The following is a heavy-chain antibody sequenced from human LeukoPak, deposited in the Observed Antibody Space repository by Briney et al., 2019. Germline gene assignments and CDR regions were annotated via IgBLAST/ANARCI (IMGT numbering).Heavy chain of an antibody. CDR2: VSYDGTNK. Sequence: QVQLVESGGGVVQPGRSLRLSCAASGFTFSSYGMHWVRQAPGKGLEWVAIVSYDGTNKYYADSVKGRFTISKDNSKNTLYLQMNSLRAEDTAVYYCARDYDSSGYGYYYMDVWGKGTTVTVSS. CDR1: GFTFSSYG. J-gene: IGHJ6*03. CDR3: ARDYDSSGYGYYYMDV. D-gene: IGHD3-22*01. V-gene: IGHV3-30*03.